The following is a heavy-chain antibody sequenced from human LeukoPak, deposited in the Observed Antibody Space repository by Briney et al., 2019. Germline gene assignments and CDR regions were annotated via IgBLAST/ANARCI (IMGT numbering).Heavy chain of an antibody. Sequence: GGSLRLSCAASGFTFSSYWMSWVRQAPGKGLEWVSNIKQDGSEKYYVDSVKGRFTISRDNAKNSLYMQMNSLRAEDTAVYYCARVSGYCSGGSCFPRDYWGQGTLVSVSS. CDR1: GFTFSSYW. CDR2: IKQDGSEK. J-gene: IGHJ4*02. V-gene: IGHV3-7*01. CDR3: ARVSGYCSGGSCFPRDY. D-gene: IGHD2-15*01.